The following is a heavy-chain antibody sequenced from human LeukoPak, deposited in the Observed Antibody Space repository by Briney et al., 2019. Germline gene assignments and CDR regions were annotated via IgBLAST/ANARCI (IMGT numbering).Heavy chain of an antibody. D-gene: IGHD1-26*01. CDR1: GFTFSSYA. Sequence: GRSLRLSCAASGFTFSSYAMHWVRQAPGKGLEWVAVISYDGSNKYYADSVKGRFTISRDNSKNTLYLQMNSLRAEDTAVYYCAKDVPDSGSYLDYWGQGTLVTVSS. CDR3: AKDVPDSGSYLDY. V-gene: IGHV3-30*04. CDR2: ISYDGSNK. J-gene: IGHJ4*02.